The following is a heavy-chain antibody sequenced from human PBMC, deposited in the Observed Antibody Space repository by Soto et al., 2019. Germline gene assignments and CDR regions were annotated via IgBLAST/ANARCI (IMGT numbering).Heavy chain of an antibody. CDR1: GFTFSSYA. Sequence: XGSLRLSCAASGFTFSSYAMSWVRQAPGKGLEWVSAISGSGGSTYYADSVKGRFTISRDNSKNTLYLQMNSLRAEDTAVYYCAKDKAMDNYYYYGMDVWGQGTTVTVSS. V-gene: IGHV3-23*01. D-gene: IGHD5-18*01. CDR3: AKDKAMDNYYYYGMDV. J-gene: IGHJ6*02. CDR2: ISGSGGST.